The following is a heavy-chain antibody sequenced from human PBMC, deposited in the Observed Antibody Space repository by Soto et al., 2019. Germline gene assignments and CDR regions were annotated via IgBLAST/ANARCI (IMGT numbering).Heavy chain of an antibody. CDR3: ARDQGRYYYYYGMDV. V-gene: IGHV3-30*19. CDR2: VSSDGGNK. J-gene: IGHJ6*02. CDR1: GFTISSYG. Sequence: GGSLRLSCAASGFTISSYGMHWARQAPGKGLEWVAVVSSDGGNKYYAGSVKGRFAISRDNSKNTLYLQMNSLRAEDTAVYYCARDQGRYYYYYGMDVWGQGTTVTVSS.